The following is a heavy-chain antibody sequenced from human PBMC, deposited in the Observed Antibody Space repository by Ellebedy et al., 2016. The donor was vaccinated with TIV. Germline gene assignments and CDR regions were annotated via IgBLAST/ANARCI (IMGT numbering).Heavy chain of an antibody. CDR2: INHSGST. J-gene: IGHJ6*02. CDR1: GGSISSYY. V-gene: IGHV4-34*01. Sequence: SETLSLTXTVSGGSISSYYWSWIRQPPGKGLEWIGEINHSGSTNYNPSLKSRVTISVDTSKNQFSLKLSSVTAADTAVYYCARDLLWELPQYYYYGMDVWGQGTTVTVSS. D-gene: IGHD1-26*01. CDR3: ARDLLWELPQYYYYGMDV.